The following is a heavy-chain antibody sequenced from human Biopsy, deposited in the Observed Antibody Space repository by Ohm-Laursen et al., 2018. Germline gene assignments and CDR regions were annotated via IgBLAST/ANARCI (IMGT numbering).Heavy chain of an antibody. CDR3: AKDKGTFNFYYYGMDV. CDR2: ISYDGSKT. V-gene: IGHV3-30*18. CDR1: GFTFSSSG. D-gene: IGHD2/OR15-2a*01. J-gene: IGHJ6*02. Sequence: SLRLSCAASGFTFSSSGMHWVRQAPGKGLEWVAAISYDGSKTYYGDSVKGRLTISRDNSKNTLDLQMSSLRVEDTAVYFCAKDKGTFNFYYYGMDVWGQGTTVTVSS.